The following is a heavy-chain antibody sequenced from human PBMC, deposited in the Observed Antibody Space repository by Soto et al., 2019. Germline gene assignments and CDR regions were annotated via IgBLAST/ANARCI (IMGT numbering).Heavy chain of an antibody. CDR2: SYPGESDH. CDR3: ARSGGDAADSSIPEPFFYY. CDR1: GYSFTSYW. Sequence: GESLNISCKVSGYSFTSYWIIWVRQCPGKGLAWMGGSYPGESDHKYGPPFQRQTNLSVDMSINTASLQFRSLQAYDTATYFCARSGGDAADSSIPEPFFYYSGQGTQVTVS. J-gene: IGHJ4*02. V-gene: IGHV5-51*01. D-gene: IGHD2-21*02.